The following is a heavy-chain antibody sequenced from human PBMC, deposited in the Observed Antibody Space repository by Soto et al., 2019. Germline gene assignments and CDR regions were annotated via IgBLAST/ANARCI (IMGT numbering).Heavy chain of an antibody. V-gene: IGHV3-30*18. J-gene: IGHJ4*02. CDR3: AKVLFGSGSYAPGY. CDR1: GFTFSSYG. Sequence: QVQLVESGGGVVQPGRSLRLSCAASGFTFSSYGMHWVRQAPGKGLEWVAVISYDGSNKYYADSVKGRFTISRDNSKNTLYLQMNSLRAEDTAVYYCAKVLFGSGSYAPGYWGQGTLVTVSS. CDR2: ISYDGSNK. D-gene: IGHD3-10*01.